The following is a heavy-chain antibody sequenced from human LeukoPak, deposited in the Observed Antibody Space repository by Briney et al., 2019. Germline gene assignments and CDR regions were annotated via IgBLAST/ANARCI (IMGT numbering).Heavy chain of an antibody. CDR3: AKAHSDYDILTGSIGPFDY. Sequence: GGSLRLSCAASGFTFDDYAMHWVRHAPGKGLEWVSGISWNSGSIGYADSVKGRFTISRDNAKNSLYLQMNSLRAEDTALYYCAKAHSDYDILTGSIGPFDYWGQGTLVTVSS. CDR1: GFTFDDYA. CDR2: ISWNSGSI. V-gene: IGHV3-9*01. D-gene: IGHD3-9*01. J-gene: IGHJ4*02.